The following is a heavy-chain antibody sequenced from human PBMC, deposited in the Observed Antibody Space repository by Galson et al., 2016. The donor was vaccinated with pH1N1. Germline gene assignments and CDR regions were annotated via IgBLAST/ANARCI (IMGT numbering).Heavy chain of an antibody. Sequence: SVKVSCKASGGTFSSYAISWVRQAPGHGLEWMGGINPIFGILNYAQNFQGRVTITADEFTSTAYMELSSLTSEDTAVYYCAGAGFGAYKFDSWGQGTLVTVSS. CDR3: AGAGFGAYKFDS. J-gene: IGHJ4*02. CDR1: GGTFSSYA. D-gene: IGHD4-17*01. CDR2: INPIFGIL. V-gene: IGHV1-69*13.